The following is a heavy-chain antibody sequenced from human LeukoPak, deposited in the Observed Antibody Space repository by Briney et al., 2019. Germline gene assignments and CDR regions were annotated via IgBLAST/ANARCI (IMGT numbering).Heavy chain of an antibody. Sequence: PSETLSLTCAVYGGSFSGYYWSWIRQPPGKGLEWIGEINHSGSTNCNPSLKSRVTISVDTSKNQFSLKLSSVTAADTAVYYCARVREAAAQTGYDYWGQGTLVTVSS. CDR1: GGSFSGYY. CDR2: INHSGST. V-gene: IGHV4-34*01. D-gene: IGHD6-13*01. J-gene: IGHJ4*02. CDR3: ARVREAAAQTGYDY.